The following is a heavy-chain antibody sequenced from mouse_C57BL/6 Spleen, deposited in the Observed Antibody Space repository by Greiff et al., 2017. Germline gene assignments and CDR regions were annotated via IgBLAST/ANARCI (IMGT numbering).Heavy chain of an antibody. CDR2: IYPGSGNT. Sequence: QVQLQQSGPELVKPGASVKISCKASGYSFTSYYIHWVKQRPGQGLEWIGWIYPGSGNTKYNEKFKGKATLTADTSSSPAYMQLSSLTSEDSAVYYCAKDDYGAMDYWGQGTSVTFSS. D-gene: IGHD2-4*01. V-gene: IGHV1-66*01. CDR3: AKDDYGAMDY. CDR1: GYSFTSYY. J-gene: IGHJ4*01.